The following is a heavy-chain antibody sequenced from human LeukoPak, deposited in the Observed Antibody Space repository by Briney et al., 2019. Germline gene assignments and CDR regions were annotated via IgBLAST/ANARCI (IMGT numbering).Heavy chain of an antibody. D-gene: IGHD6-19*01. V-gene: IGHV4-34*01. Sequence: SETLSLTCAVYGGSFSGYYWSWIRQPPGKGLEWIGEINHSGSTNYNPPLKSRVTISVDTSKNQFSLKLSSVTAADTAVYYCARVLTFSSGPDYWGQGTLVTVSS. CDR1: GGSFSGYY. CDR3: ARVLTFSSGPDY. CDR2: INHSGST. J-gene: IGHJ4*02.